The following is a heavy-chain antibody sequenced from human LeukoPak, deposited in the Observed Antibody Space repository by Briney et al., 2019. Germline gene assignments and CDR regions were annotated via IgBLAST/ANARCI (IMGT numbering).Heavy chain of an antibody. CDR1: GFTFSSYE. CDR3: ARDLGLGIDY. V-gene: IGHV3-48*03. Sequence: GGSLRLSCAASGFTFSSYEMNWVRQAPGKGLEWVSYISSSGSTIYYADSVKGRLTISRDNAKNSLYLQMNSLRAEDTAVYYCARDLGLGIDYWGQGTLVTVSS. D-gene: IGHD1-26*01. CDR2: ISSSGSTI. J-gene: IGHJ4*02.